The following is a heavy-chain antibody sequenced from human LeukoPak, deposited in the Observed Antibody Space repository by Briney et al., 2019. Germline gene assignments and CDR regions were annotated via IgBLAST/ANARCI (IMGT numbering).Heavy chain of an antibody. Sequence: PGGSLRLSCAASGFTFDDYGMSWVRQAPGKGLEWVSGINWNGGSTGYADSVKGRFTISRDNAKNSLYPQMNSLRAEDTALYYCARDMGGYCTNGVCYRVDAFDIWGQGTMVTVSS. J-gene: IGHJ3*02. V-gene: IGHV3-20*04. D-gene: IGHD2-8*01. CDR1: GFTFDDYG. CDR3: ARDMGGYCTNGVCYRVDAFDI. CDR2: INWNGGST.